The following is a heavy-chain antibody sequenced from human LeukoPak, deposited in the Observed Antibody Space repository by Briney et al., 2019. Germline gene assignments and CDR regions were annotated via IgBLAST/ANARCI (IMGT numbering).Heavy chain of an antibody. CDR3: ACGAFDI. V-gene: IGHV3-23*01. Sequence: GGSLRLSCAASGFTFSSYAMHWVRQAPGKGLEWVSTVSGSGDGTYYADFVKGRFAISRDNSKNTLYLRMNSLRVEDTAIYYCACGAFDIWGQGTTVTVS. CDR1: GFTFSSYA. J-gene: IGHJ3*02. D-gene: IGHD2-21*01. CDR2: VSGSGDGT.